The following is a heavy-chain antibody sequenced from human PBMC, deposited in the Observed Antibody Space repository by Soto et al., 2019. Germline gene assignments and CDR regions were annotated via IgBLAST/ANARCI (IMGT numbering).Heavy chain of an antibody. Sequence: SETLSLTCAVSGGSISSGGYSWSWIRQPPGKGLEWIGYIYHSGSTYYNPSLRSRVTISVDRSKNQFSLKLSSVTAADTAVYYCARAGRIAAAGTGSNWFDPWGQGTLVTVSS. J-gene: IGHJ5*02. CDR3: ARAGRIAAAGTGSNWFDP. D-gene: IGHD6-13*01. CDR2: IYHSGST. CDR1: GGSISSGGYS. V-gene: IGHV4-30-2*01.